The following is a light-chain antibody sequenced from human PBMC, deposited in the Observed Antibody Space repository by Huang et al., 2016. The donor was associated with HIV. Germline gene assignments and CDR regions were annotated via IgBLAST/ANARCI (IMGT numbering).Light chain of an antibody. V-gene: IGKV4-1*01. CDR3: QQYYTTPGT. J-gene: IGKJ3*01. CDR1: RSILYNSNNKNY. CDR2: WAS. Sequence: DIVLTQSPEPLAVSLGARATINCSSHRSILYNSNNKNYLAWHQQKPGQSPKQLIYWASTREAGVPDRFSGSGSETDFTRTIRSLQAEDVAVYFCQQYYTTPGTFGPGTTVHIK.